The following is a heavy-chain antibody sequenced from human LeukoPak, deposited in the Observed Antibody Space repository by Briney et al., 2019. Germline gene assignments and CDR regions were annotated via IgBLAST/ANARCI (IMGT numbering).Heavy chain of an antibody. CDR3: ARGSRPTTTVVYFDY. J-gene: IGHJ4*02. CDR1: GGSISSYY. D-gene: IGHD4-23*01. Sequence: SETLSLTCTVSGGSISSYYWNWIRQPPGKGLEWIGYIYYTGSTNYNPSLKSRVTISVDTSKNQFSLKLSSVTAADTAVYYCARGSRPTTTVVYFDYCGQGTLVTVSS. CDR2: IYYTGST. V-gene: IGHV4-59*01.